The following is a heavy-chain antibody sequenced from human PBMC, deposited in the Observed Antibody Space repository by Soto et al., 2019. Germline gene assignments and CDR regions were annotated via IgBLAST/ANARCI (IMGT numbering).Heavy chain of an antibody. CDR3: ARLSRASFALDV. CDR2: IDPTDSYT. V-gene: IGHV5-10-1*01. D-gene: IGHD3-16*01. Sequence: PGESQKISCKGSGYSFTSYWIGWVRQMPGKGLEWMGRIDPTDSYTKYSPSFEGHVTISADKSISTAYLQWSSLKASDSAVYYCARLSRASFALDVWGQGTTVTVSS. J-gene: IGHJ6*02. CDR1: GYSFTSYW.